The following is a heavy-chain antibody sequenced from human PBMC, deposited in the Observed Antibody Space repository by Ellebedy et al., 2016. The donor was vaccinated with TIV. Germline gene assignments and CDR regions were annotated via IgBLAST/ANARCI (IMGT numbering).Heavy chain of an antibody. V-gene: IGHV3-53*04. CDR3: AKGKGGGGYEGMDV. D-gene: IGHD1-26*01. J-gene: IGHJ6*02. CDR2: IYTEGST. Sequence: GESLKISXVASGFTITSNYMNWVRQAPGKGLEWVAVIYTEGSTYFAESVKGRFTVSRHNTRNTLFLQMDNLRPEDTAVYYCAKGKGGGGYEGMDVWGQGTTVTVSS. CDR1: GFTITSNY.